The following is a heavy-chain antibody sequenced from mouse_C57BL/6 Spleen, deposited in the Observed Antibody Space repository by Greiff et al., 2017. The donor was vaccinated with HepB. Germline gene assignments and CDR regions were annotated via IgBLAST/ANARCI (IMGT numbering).Heavy chain of an antibody. D-gene: IGHD4-1*01. CDR3: ARNWGGWYFDV. CDR2: ISSGSSTI. Sequence: EVMLVESGGGLVKPGGSLKLSCAASGFTFSDYGMHWVRQAPEKGLEWVAYISSGSSTIYYADTVKGRFTISRDNAKNTLFLQMTRLRSEDTAMYYCARNWGGWYFDVWGTGTTVTVSS. CDR1: GFTFSDYG. V-gene: IGHV5-17*01. J-gene: IGHJ1*03.